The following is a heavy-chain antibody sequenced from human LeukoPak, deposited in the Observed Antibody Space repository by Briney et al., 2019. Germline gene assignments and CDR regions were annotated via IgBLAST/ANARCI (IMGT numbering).Heavy chain of an antibody. Sequence: GGSLRLSCVASGFTFSSFWMHWVRQAPGKGLVGVSRIDYDGRSTIYADSVKGRFTISRDNAKNTLYLQMNSLRAEDTAMYYCATIAAADKDYWGQGTLVTVSS. CDR2: IDYDGRST. D-gene: IGHD6-25*01. CDR1: GFTFSSFW. CDR3: ATIAAADKDY. J-gene: IGHJ4*02. V-gene: IGHV3-74*01.